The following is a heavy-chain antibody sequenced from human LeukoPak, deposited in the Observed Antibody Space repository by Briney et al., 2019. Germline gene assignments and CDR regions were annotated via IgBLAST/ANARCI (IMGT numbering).Heavy chain of an antibody. Sequence: GGSLRLSCAASGFTFSSNWMHWVRQAPGKGLVWVSRINEGGSTTNYADSVKGRSTIFRDNAKNTLYLQMNSLRAEDTAVYYCVRDLGGRSGHWGQGTLVTVSS. CDR3: VRDLGGRSGH. D-gene: IGHD1-26*01. CDR1: GFTFSSNW. V-gene: IGHV3-74*01. CDR2: INEGGSTT. J-gene: IGHJ4*02.